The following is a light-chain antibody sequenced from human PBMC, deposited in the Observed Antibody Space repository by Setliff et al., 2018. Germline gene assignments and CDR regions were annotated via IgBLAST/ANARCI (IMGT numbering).Light chain of an antibody. J-gene: IGLJ1*01. V-gene: IGLV2-14*01. Sequence: QSALTQPASVSGSPGQSITISCTGTSSDIGGYNYVSWYQQHPGKAPKLMIYEVSHRPSGVSNRFSGSKSGNTASLTISGLQAEDEADFYCSSYTISSTRFYVFGTGTKVTVL. CDR1: SSDIGGYNY. CDR3: SSYTISSTRFYV. CDR2: EVS.